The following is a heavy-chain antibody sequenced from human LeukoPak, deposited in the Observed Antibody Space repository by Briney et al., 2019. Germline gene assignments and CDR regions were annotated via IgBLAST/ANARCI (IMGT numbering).Heavy chain of an antibody. CDR3: ARGYCSSTSCYNWFDP. CDR1: GGSISSYY. J-gene: IGHJ5*02. D-gene: IGHD2-2*01. Sequence: SETLSLTCTVSGGSISSYYWTWIRQTPGKGLEWIGYIYNSGNTNYNPSLKSRVTISVDTSRNQFSLKLSSVTAADTAVYYCARGYCSSTSCYNWFDPWGQGTLVTVSS. V-gene: IGHV4-59*12. CDR2: IYNSGNT.